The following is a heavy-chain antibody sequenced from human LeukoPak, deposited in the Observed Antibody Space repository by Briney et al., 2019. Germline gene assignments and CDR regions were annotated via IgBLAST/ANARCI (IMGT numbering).Heavy chain of an antibody. D-gene: IGHD3-10*02. V-gene: IGHV3-23*01. CDR3: AKDVRGWGEYFDY. Sequence: GGSLRLSCAASGFTLSSYAMSWVRQAPGKGLEWVSAISGSGGSTYYADSVKGRFTISRDNSKNTLYLQMNSLRAEDTAVYYCAKDVRGWGEYFDYWGQGTLVTVSS. CDR1: GFTLSSYA. CDR2: ISGSGGST. J-gene: IGHJ4*02.